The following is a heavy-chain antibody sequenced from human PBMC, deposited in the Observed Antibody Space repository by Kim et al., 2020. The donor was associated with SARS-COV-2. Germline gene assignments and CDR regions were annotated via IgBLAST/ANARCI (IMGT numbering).Heavy chain of an antibody. J-gene: IGHJ6*02. V-gene: IGHV3-13*01. D-gene: IGHD6-19*01. CDR3: ARAWYSSGWYGGGGMDV. Sequence: KGRFTITREKAKNSLYLQMTSLRAGDTAVYYCARAWYSSGWYGGGGMDVWGQGTTVTVSS.